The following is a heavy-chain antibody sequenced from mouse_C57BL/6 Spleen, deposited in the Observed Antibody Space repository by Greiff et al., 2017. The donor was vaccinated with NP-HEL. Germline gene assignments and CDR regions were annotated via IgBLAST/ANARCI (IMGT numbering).Heavy chain of an antibody. D-gene: IGHD1-1*01. CDR1: GFTFSSYG. CDR3: AREDFYYGSSSYYFDY. CDR2: ISSGGSYT. J-gene: IGHJ2*01. V-gene: IGHV5-6*02. Sequence: MLVESGGDLVKPGGSLKLSCAASGFTFSSYGMSWVRQTPDKRLEWVATISSGGSYTYYPDSVKGRFTISRDNAKNTLYLQMSSLKSEDTAMYYCAREDFYYGSSSYYFDYWGQGTTLTVSS.